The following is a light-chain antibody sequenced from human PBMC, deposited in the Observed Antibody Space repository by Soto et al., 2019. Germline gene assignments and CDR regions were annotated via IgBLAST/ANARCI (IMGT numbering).Light chain of an antibody. CDR1: STDVGSYNL. CDR2: EVV. Sequence: QSVLTQPASVSGSPGQSITISCTGTSTDVGSYNLVSWYQQHPGKAPRLIIYEVVQRPSGVPDRLSGSKSGNTASLTVSGLQAADEADYFCKSYAGSNTYVFGSGTKLTVL. CDR3: KSYAGSNTYV. V-gene: IGLV2-14*02. J-gene: IGLJ1*01.